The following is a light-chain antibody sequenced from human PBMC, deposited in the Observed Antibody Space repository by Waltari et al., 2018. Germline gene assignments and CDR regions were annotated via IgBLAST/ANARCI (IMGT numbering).Light chain of an antibody. J-gene: IGLJ2*01. Sequence: QAVVTQEPSLTVSPGGTVTLTCGSNTGAVTSGHYPYWFQQKPGQAPRTLIYDTNNNQSWTPARCAGSLLGGKGALTLSGAQPEDEAEYYCSLSYSGAVVFGGGTKLTVL. V-gene: IGLV7-46*01. CDR1: TGAVTSGHY. CDR3: SLSYSGAVV. CDR2: DTN.